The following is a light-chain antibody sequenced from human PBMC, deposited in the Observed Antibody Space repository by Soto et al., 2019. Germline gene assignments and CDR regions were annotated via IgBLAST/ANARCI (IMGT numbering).Light chain of an antibody. CDR1: QSVSSR. Sequence: EIVFTQCAGALSLSPGERATLSCRASQSVSSRLAWYQQRPGQAPRLLISGASSRATGIPDRFSGSGSGTDFTPTISRLEAEDLALYYCQHYAHNSPITFGQGTRLEIK. J-gene: IGKJ5*01. CDR3: QHYAHNSPIT. V-gene: IGKV3-20*01. CDR2: GAS.